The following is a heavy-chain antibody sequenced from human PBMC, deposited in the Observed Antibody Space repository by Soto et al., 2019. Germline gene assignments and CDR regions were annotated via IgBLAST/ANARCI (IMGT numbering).Heavy chain of an antibody. D-gene: IGHD5-18*01. Sequence: QVQLVQSGAEVKKPGSSVTVSCKASGDTLRTHSISWVRKAPGQGLEWMGGTTPMIGTTDYAEKFQGRVTITADESTTTSYMELSSLRPDDTAVYYCAAGDSSDTGDHWGQGTLVTVSS. V-gene: IGHV1-69*01. CDR2: TTPMIGTT. CDR3: AAGDSSDTGDH. J-gene: IGHJ4*02. CDR1: GDTLRTHS.